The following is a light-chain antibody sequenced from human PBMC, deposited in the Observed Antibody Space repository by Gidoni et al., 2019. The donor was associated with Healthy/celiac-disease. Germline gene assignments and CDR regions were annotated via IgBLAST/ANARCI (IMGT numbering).Light chain of an antibody. CDR2: SNN. J-gene: IGLJ2*01. Sequence: QSVMTQPPSASGTPGQRVTISCSGSSSNIGSNYVYWYQQLPGTAPKLLIYSNNQRPSGVPDRFAGSKSGTSAFRAISGLRYEDEADYYCAAWDDSLSGPVFGGGTKLTVL. V-gene: IGLV1-47*02. CDR3: AAWDDSLSGPV. CDR1: SSNIGSNY.